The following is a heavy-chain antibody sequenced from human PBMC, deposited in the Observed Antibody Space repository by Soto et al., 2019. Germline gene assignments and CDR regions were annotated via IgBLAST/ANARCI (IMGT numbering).Heavy chain of an antibody. V-gene: IGHV1-2*04. CDR3: ARDMAARPFGANYYYGMDV. Sequence: ASVEVSCKASGYTFTGYYMHWVRQAPGQGLEWMGWINPNSGGTNYAQKFQGWVTMTRDTSISTAYMELSRLRSDDTAVYYCARDMAARPFGANYYYGMDVWGQGTTVTVSS. CDR2: INPNSGGT. J-gene: IGHJ6*02. CDR1: GYTFTGYY. D-gene: IGHD6-6*01.